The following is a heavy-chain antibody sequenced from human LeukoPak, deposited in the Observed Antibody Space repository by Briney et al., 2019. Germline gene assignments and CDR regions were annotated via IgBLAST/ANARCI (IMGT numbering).Heavy chain of an antibody. V-gene: IGHV4-30-4*01. CDR2: IYYSGST. Sequence: PSETLSLTCTVSGGSISSGDYYWSWIRQPPGKGLEWIGYIYYSGSTHYNPSLKSRVTISVDTSKNQFSLKLSSVTAADTAVYYCARGGCSGGSCYSDYWGQGTLVTVSS. J-gene: IGHJ4*02. CDR1: GGSISSGDYY. D-gene: IGHD2-15*01. CDR3: ARGGCSGGSCYSDY.